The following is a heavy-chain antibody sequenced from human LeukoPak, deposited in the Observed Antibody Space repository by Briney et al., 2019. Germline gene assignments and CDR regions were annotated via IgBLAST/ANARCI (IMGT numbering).Heavy chain of an antibody. CDR1: GFTFSVYY. CDR2: ISFSGSSI. J-gene: IGHJ4*02. D-gene: IGHD6-19*01. V-gene: IGHV3-11*04. Sequence: PGGSLRLSCAASGFTFSVYYMSWIRQAPGKGRGWVSYISFSGSSIYYADSVKGRFTISRDNAKNSLFLQMNSLRAEDTAVYYCVGEAVAGTDYWGQGTLVTVSS. CDR3: VGEAVAGTDY.